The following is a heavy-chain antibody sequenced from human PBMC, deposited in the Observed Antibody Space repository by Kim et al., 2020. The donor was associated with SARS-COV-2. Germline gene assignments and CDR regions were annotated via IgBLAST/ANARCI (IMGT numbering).Heavy chain of an antibody. CDR3: ARDRGLVADGYYYMDV. D-gene: IGHD3-9*01. CDR1: GYTFTSYG. J-gene: IGHJ6*03. V-gene: IGHV1-18*01. Sequence: ASVKGSCKASGYTFTSYGISWVRQAPGQGLEWMGWISAYNGNTNYAQKLQGRVTMTTDTSTSTAYMELRSLRSDDTAVYYCARDRGLVADGYYYMDVWGKGTTVTVSS. CDR2: ISAYNGNT.